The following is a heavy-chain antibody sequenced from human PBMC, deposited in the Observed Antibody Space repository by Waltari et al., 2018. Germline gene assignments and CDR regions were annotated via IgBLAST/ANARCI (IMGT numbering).Heavy chain of an antibody. J-gene: IGHJ3*02. CDR1: GGTFSSYA. V-gene: IGHV1-69*10. CDR2: IIPILGIA. D-gene: IGHD1-26*01. Sequence: QVQLVQSGAEVKKPGSSVKVSCKASGGTFSSYAISWVRQAPGQGREWMGGIIPILGIANYAQECQGRVTSTADKSTSTAYMERSSLRSEDTAVYYCARVKGLGTYGIWGQGTMVTVSS. CDR3: ARVKGLGTYGI.